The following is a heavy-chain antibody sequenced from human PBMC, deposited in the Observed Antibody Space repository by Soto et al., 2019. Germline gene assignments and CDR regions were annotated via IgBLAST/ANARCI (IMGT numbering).Heavy chain of an antibody. V-gene: IGHV3-30*18. CDR3: AKDQGNYDFWSGYFNYYYYYGMDV. J-gene: IGHJ6*02. D-gene: IGHD3-3*01. CDR1: GFTFSSYG. CDR2: ISYDGSNK. Sequence: GGSLRLSCAASGFTFSSYGMRWVRQAPGKGLEWVAVISYDGSNKYYADSVKGRFTISRDNSKNTLYLQMNSLRAEDTAVYYCAKDQGNYDFWSGYFNYYYYYGMDVWGQGTTVTVSS.